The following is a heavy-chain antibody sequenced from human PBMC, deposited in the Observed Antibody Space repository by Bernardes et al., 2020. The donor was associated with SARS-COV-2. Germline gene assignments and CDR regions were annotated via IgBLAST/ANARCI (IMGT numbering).Heavy chain of an antibody. CDR2: ISASGET. Sequence: GGSLRLSCAASGFTFTNYAMNWVRQAPGKGLEWVSAISASGETFYADSVKGRFTISRDNSKNTLYLQMNSLRAEDTAVYYCATLQTGSDCNSGNCYSGYWGQGTLVIVSS. J-gene: IGHJ4*02. CDR1: GFTFTNYA. V-gene: IGHV3-23*01. D-gene: IGHD2-15*01. CDR3: ATLQTGSDCNSGNCYSGY.